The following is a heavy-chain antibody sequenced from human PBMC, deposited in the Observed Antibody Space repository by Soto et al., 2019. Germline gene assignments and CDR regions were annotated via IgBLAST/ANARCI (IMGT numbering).Heavy chain of an antibody. CDR3: ARDPSIVATMGSIYYYYGMDV. CDR2: INSDGSST. Sequence: GGSLRLSCAASGFTFSSYWMHWVRQAPGKGLVWVSRINSDGSSTSYADSVKGRFTISRDNAKNSLYLQMNSLRAEDTAVYYCARDPSIVATMGSIYYYYGMDVWGQGTTVTVSS. J-gene: IGHJ6*02. V-gene: IGHV3-74*01. CDR1: GFTFSSYW. D-gene: IGHD5-12*01.